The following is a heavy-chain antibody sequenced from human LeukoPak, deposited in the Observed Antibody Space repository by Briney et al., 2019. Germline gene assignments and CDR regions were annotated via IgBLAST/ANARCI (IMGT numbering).Heavy chain of an antibody. J-gene: IGHJ4*02. CDR1: GFTFSSYG. D-gene: IGHD3-9*01. Sequence: PGGSLRLSCAASGFTFSSYGMHWVRQAPGKGLEWVAVISYDGSNKYYADSVKGRFTISRDNSKNTLYLQMNSLRAEDTAVYYCAKVSNDILTGYFVYWGQGTLVTVSS. CDR3: AKVSNDILTGYFVY. CDR2: ISYDGSNK. V-gene: IGHV3-30*18.